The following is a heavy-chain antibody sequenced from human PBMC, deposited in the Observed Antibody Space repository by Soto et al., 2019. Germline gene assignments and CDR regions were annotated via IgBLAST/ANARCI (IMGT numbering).Heavy chain of an antibody. V-gene: IGHV3-30-3*01. CDR3: ARDQMGDIAAAGVPDY. J-gene: IGHJ4*02. CDR2: ISYDGSNK. Sequence: GGSLRLSCAASGFTFSSYAMHWVRQAPGKGLEWVAVISYDGSNKYYADSVKGRFTISRDNSKNTLYLQMNSLRAEDTAVYYCARDQMGDIAAAGVPDYWGQGTLVTVSS. CDR1: GFTFSSYA. D-gene: IGHD6-13*01.